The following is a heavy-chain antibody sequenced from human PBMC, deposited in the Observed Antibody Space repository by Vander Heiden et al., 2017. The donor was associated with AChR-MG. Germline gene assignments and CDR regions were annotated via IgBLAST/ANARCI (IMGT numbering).Heavy chain of an antibody. Sequence: QVQLVQSGAEVKKPGSSVKVSCKASGGTFSSYAISWVRQAPGQGLEWMGGIIPIFGTANYAQKFQGRVTITADKSTSTAYMGLSSLRSEDTAVYYCARALPAYYYDSSGYPGDAFDIWGQGTMVTVSS. D-gene: IGHD3-22*01. CDR3: ARALPAYYYDSSGYPGDAFDI. V-gene: IGHV1-69*06. CDR1: GGTFSSYA. J-gene: IGHJ3*02. CDR2: IIPIFGTA.